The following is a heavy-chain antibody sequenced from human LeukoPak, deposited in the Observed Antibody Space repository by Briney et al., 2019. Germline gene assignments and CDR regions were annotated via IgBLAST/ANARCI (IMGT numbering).Heavy chain of an antibody. Sequence: GGSLRLSCAASGFTFSNHGMHWVRQGPGKGLEGVAVISYDGSNKYYADSVKGRFTISRDNSKNTLFLQMNSLRAEDTAVYYCASMVRGVENWFDPWGQGTLVTVSS. CDR3: ASMVRGVENWFDP. D-gene: IGHD3-10*01. V-gene: IGHV3-30*03. CDR1: GFTFSNHG. J-gene: IGHJ5*02. CDR2: ISYDGSNK.